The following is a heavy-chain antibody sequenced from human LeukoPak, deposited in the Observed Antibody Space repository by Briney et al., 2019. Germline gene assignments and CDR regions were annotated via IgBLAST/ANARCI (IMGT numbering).Heavy chain of an antibody. J-gene: IGHJ6*03. D-gene: IGHD6-13*01. CDR2: ISSNSRYI. CDR1: GLTFSTYS. V-gene: IGHV3-21*01. CDR3: AKELGYSSSWDYYYYYMDV. Sequence: GGSLRLSCAASGLTFSTYSFNWVRQAPGKGLEGVSSISSNSRYIFYADSVKGRFTISRDNAKNSLYLQMNSLSAEDPAVYYCAKELGYSSSWDYYYYYMDVWGKGTTVTVSS.